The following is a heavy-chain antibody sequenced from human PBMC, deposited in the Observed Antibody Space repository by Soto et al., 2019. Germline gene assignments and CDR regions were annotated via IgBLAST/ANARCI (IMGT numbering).Heavy chain of an antibody. CDR2: IYYSGST. J-gene: IGHJ4*02. V-gene: IGHV4-59*08. CDR1: GRSISSYY. CDR3: ARRYGVYFDY. Sequence: SETLSLTCTVSGRSISSYYWSWIRQPPGKGLEWIGYIYYSGSTNYNPSLKSRVTISVDTSKNQFSLKLSSVTAADTAVYYCARRYGVYFDYWGQGTLVTVSS. D-gene: IGHD4-17*01.